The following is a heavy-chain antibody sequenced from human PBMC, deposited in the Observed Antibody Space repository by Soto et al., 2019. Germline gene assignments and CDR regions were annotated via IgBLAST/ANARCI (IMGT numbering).Heavy chain of an antibody. CDR2: IDYSGST. J-gene: IGHJ4*02. V-gene: IGHV4-59*01. Sequence: SETLSLTCSVSGDSISSSYWSWIRQPPGKGLEWIAYIDYSGSTHPNPSLKSRVTMSLDTSKNQFSLKLSSVTASDTAVYFCARHSGSYDFDSWGQGTLVTVSP. CDR1: GDSISSSY. CDR3: ARHSGSYDFDS. D-gene: IGHD1-26*01.